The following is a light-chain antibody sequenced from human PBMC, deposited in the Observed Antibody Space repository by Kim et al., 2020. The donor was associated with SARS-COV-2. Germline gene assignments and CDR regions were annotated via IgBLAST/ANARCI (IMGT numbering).Light chain of an antibody. V-gene: IGKV1-NL1*01. CDR2: AAS. Sequence: SVEDGSXSTCRANRGLSXSLASXQQKPGKAPKLLLYAASRLESGVPSRFSGSGSGTDYTLTISSLQXEDFATYSCQQYKSTPTFGQGTKLEI. J-gene: IGKJ2*01. CDR3: QQYKSTPT. CDR1: RGLSXS.